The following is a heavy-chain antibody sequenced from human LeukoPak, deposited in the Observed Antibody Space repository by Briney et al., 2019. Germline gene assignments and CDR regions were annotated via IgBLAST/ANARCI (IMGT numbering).Heavy chain of an antibody. CDR3: ARGTAAVVAGDC. V-gene: IGHV1-69*13. CDR2: IIPIFGTA. D-gene: IGHD2-15*01. Sequence: LVKVSCKASGGTFSSYAISWVRQAPGQGLEWMGGIIPIFGTANYAQKFQGRVTITADESTSTAYMELSSLRSEDTAVYYCARGTAAVVAGDCWGQGALVTVSS. CDR1: GGTFSSYA. J-gene: IGHJ4*02.